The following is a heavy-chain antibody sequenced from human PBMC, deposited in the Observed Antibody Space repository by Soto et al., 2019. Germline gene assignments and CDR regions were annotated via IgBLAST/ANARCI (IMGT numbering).Heavy chain of an antibody. CDR2: IWYDGSNK. CDR1: GFTFSSYG. D-gene: IGHD3-16*01. CDR3: AREVAGSVGGGMAFDI. J-gene: IGHJ3*02. Sequence: ESGGGVVQPGRSLRLSCAASGFTFSSYGMHWVRQAPGKGLEWVAVIWYDGSNKYYADSVKGRFTISRDNSKNTLYLQMNSLRAEDTAVYFCAREVAGSVGGGMAFDIWGQGTMVTVSS. V-gene: IGHV3-33*01.